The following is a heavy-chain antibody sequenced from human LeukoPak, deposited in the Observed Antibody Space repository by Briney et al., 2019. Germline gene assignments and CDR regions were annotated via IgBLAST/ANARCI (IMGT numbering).Heavy chain of an antibody. CDR3: AKPPYDSSGYYPFDC. J-gene: IGHJ4*02. CDR2: ISGSGGST. V-gene: IGHV3-23*01. D-gene: IGHD3-22*01. CDR1: GFTFSSYG. Sequence: GGSLRLSCAASGFTFSSYGMSWVRQAPGKGLEWVSAISGSGGSTYYADSVKGRFTISRDNSKNTLYLQMNSLRAEDTAVYYCAKPPYDSSGYYPFDCWGQGTLVTVSS.